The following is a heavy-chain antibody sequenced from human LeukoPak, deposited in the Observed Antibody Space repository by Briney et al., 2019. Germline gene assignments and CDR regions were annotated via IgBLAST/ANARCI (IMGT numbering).Heavy chain of an antibody. CDR2: ISYDGSNK. V-gene: IGHV3-30*18. CDR1: GFTFSSYG. CDR3: AKQRLLWFGELSPPDY. J-gene: IGHJ4*02. D-gene: IGHD3-10*01. Sequence: GGSLRLSCAASGFTFSSYGMHWVRQAPGKGLEWVAVISYDGSNKYYADSVKGRFTISRDNSKNTLYLQMDSLRAEDTAVYYCAKQRLLWFGELSPPDYWGQGTLVTVSS.